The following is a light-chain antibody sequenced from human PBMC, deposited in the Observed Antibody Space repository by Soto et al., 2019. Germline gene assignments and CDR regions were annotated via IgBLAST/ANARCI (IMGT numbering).Light chain of an antibody. CDR1: QIVNTND. V-gene: IGKV3-20*01. Sequence: EIVLTQSPDTLSLSPGEIATLSCRASQIVNTNDLAWYQHKPGQAPRLLIYAASSRPRGIPDKFSGSGSGIDFTFTINSLEYEDFSVYYCQQYDRTPYTFGQGTKLEI. CDR2: AAS. CDR3: QQYDRTPYT. J-gene: IGKJ2*01.